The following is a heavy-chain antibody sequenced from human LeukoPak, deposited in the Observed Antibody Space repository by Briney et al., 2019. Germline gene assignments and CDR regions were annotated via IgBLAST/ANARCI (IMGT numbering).Heavy chain of an antibody. V-gene: IGHV3-74*01. CDR1: GFTFSSYW. D-gene: IGHD3-22*01. CDR3: ATHSRYYYDSSGYYYDDPFDY. J-gene: IGHJ4*02. CDR2: IKTDGSST. Sequence: GGSLRLSCAASGFTFSSYWMHWVRQAPGKGLVWVSRIKTDGSSTSYADSVKGRFTISRDNSKNTLYLQMNSLRAEDTAVYYCATHSRYYYDSSGYYYDDPFDYWGQGTLVTVSS.